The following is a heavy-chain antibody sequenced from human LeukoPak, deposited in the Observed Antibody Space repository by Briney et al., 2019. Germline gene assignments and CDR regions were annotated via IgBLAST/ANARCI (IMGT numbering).Heavy chain of an antibody. D-gene: IGHD6-6*01. J-gene: IGHJ4*02. CDR3: ARGGFFIAARTDFDY. V-gene: IGHV4-4*02. CDR2: IYHSGST. Sequence: SETLSLTCAVSGCSISSSKWWSWVRQPPGKGLEWIREIYHSGSTNYNPSLKSRVTISVDKSKNQFSLKLSSVTAADTAVYYCARGGFFIAARTDFDYWGQGTLVTVSS. CDR1: GCSISSSKW.